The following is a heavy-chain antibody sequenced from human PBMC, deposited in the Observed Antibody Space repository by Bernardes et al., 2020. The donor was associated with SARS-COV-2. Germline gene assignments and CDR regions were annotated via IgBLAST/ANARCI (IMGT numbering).Heavy chain of an antibody. CDR2: IKQDGSEK. D-gene: IGHD2-2*01. CDR3: ARVLPYGVLPAAMSYYYGMDV. CDR1: GFTFSSYW. J-gene: IGHJ6*02. V-gene: IGHV3-7*03. Sequence: GGALRLSCAASGFTFSSYWMSWVRQAPGKGLEWVANIKQDGSEKYYVDSVKGRFTISRDNAKNSLYLQMNSLRAEDTAVYYCARVLPYGVLPAAMSYYYGMDVWGQGTTVTVSS.